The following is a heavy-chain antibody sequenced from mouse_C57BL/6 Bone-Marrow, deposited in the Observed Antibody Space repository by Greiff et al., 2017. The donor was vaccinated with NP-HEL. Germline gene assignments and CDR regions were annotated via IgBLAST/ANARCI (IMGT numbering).Heavy chain of an antibody. CDR1: GFTFSSYA. V-gene: IGHV5-4*01. CDR2: ISDGGSYT. J-gene: IGHJ4*01. CDR3: ARGSCFDYAMDY. Sequence: EVQGVESGGGLVKPGGSLKLSCAASGFTFSSYAMSWVRQTPEKRLEWVATISDGGSYTYYPDNVKGRFTISRDNAKNNLYLQMSHLKSEDTAMYYCARGSCFDYAMDYWGQGTSVTVSS.